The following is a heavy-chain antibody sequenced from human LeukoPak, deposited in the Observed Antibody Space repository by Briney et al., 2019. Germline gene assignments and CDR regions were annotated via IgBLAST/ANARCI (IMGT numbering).Heavy chain of an antibody. V-gene: IGHV3-49*03. CDR2: IRSKHYGGAI. J-gene: IGHJ6*03. Sequence: PGGSLRLSCTASGFTFGDYAMSWFRQAPGKGLEWVGFIRSKHYGGAIEYAASVRGRFTISRDDSKSIAYLQMSSLKTEDTAVYYCARDQLAGDPHGYYYYYMDVWGKGTTVTVSS. CDR1: GFTFGDYA. CDR3: ARDQLAGDPHGYYYYYMDV. D-gene: IGHD4-17*01.